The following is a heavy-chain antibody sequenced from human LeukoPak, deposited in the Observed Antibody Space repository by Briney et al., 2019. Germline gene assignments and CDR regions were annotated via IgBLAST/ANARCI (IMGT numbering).Heavy chain of an antibody. V-gene: IGHV3-23*01. J-gene: IGHJ5*02. CDR1: GFTFSRHW. D-gene: IGHD4-17*01. Sequence: GGSLRLSCAASGFTFSRHWMTWVRQAPGKGLEWVSTIRGGGDATYYADSVKGRFTISRDNSRNTLYLRMKSLRAEDTAMYYCAKESTVTPGNVNWFDPWGQGTLVTVSS. CDR3: AKESTVTPGNVNWFDP. CDR2: IRGGGDAT.